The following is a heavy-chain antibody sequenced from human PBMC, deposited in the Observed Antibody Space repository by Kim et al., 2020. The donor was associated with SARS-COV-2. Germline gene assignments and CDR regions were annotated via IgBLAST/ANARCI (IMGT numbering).Heavy chain of an antibody. D-gene: IGHD3-16*01. J-gene: IGHJ4*02. CDR2: RSH. CDR3: ARGGSGSLDY. Sequence: RSHSAANSVKGRVTISRDNAKNTLYLQMNSLRAEDTAVYYCARGGSGSLDYWGQGTLVTVSS. V-gene: IGHV3-74*01.